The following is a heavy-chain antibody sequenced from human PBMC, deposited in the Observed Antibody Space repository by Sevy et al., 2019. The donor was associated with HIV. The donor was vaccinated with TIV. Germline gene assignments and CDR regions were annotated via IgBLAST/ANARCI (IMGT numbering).Heavy chain of an antibody. Sequence: GGSLRLSCAASGFTFDDYAMHWVRQAPGKGLEWVSGISWNSGSIGYADSVKGRFTISRDNAKNSLYLQMNSLGAEDTAFYYCAKTGVAGTIRAGPEDYFDYWGQGTLVTVSS. CDR3: AKTGVAGTIRAGPEDYFDY. V-gene: IGHV3-9*01. CDR1: GFTFDDYA. J-gene: IGHJ4*02. D-gene: IGHD6-19*01. CDR2: ISWNSGSI.